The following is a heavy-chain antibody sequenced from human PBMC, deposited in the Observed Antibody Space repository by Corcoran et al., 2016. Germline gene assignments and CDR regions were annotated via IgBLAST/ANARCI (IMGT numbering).Heavy chain of an antibody. J-gene: IGHJ6*02. V-gene: IGHV2-70*01. CDR1: GFSHSPSGMC. Sequence: QVTLRESGPALGKPTQTLTLTCSFYGFSHSPSGMCVSWLRQPPGKALEWLALIDWDDDKYYSTSLKTRLNISKDTSKNQVVLTMTNMDPVDTVTYDRARMRGVFGESLPADYYYYGMDVWGQVTTVTVSS. D-gene: IGHD3-10*02. CDR3: ARMRGVFGESLPADYYYYGMDV. CDR2: IDWDDDK.